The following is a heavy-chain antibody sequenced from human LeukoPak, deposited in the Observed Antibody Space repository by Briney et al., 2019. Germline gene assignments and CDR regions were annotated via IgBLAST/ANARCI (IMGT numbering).Heavy chain of an antibody. CDR2: IYYTGST. J-gene: IGHJ4*01. CDR1: GGSIISRGYY. Sequence: SETLSLICTVSGGSIISRGYYWGWIRQPPGKGLEWIGSIYYTGSTYYNPSLKSRVTISVDASKDQFSLKMSSVTAADTAVYYCARSETIMIKFDYWGHGALVTVSS. CDR3: ARSETIMIKFDY. D-gene: IGHD3-16*01. V-gene: IGHV4-39*01.